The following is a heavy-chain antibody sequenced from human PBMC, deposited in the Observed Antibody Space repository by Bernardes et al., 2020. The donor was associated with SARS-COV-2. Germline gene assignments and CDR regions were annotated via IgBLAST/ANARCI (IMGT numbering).Heavy chain of an antibody. J-gene: IGHJ6*02. CDR1: GGSISSYY. CDR3: ARENYEFWSGYHYGMDV. V-gene: IGHV4-59*01. CDR2: IYYSWST. D-gene: IGHD3-3*01. Sequence: SETLSLTCTVSGGSISSYYWCWIRQPPGKGLEWIWYIYYSWSTNYNPSLKSRVTISVDTSKNQFSLKLSSVTAADTAVYYCARENYEFWSGYHYGMDVWGQGTTVTVSS.